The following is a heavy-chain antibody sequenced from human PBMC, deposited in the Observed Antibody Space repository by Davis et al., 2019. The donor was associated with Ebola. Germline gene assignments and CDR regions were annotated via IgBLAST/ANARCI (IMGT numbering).Heavy chain of an antibody. CDR2: INHSGST. J-gene: IGHJ5*02. CDR3: ARAIVVAPFDP. CDR1: GGSISSYY. V-gene: IGHV4-34*01. D-gene: IGHD2-2*01. Sequence: MPSETLSLTCTVSGGSISSYYWSWIRQPPGKGLEWIGEINHSGSTNYNPSLKSRVTISVDTSQNQFSLKLSSVTAADTAVYYCARAIVVAPFDPWGQGTLVTVSS.